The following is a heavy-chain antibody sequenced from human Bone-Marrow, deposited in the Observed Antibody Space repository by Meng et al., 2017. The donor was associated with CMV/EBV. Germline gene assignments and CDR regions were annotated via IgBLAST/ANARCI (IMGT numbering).Heavy chain of an antibody. CDR2: IIPIFGTA. V-gene: IGHV1-69*05. CDR3: ARAKVGATPFDY. J-gene: IGHJ4*02. Sequence: SVKVSCKASGGTFSSYAISWVRQAPGQGLEWMGGIIPIFGTANYAQKFQGRVTITTDESTSTAYMELSSLRSEDTAVYYCARAKVGATPFDYWGQGTLVTVSS. CDR1: GGTFSSYA. D-gene: IGHD1-26*01.